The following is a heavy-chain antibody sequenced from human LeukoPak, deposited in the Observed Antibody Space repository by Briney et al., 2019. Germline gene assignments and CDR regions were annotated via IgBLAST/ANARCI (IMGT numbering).Heavy chain of an antibody. V-gene: IGHV3-30*02. CDR3: ARDGMVRGVIPPY. CDR2: IRYDGSNK. D-gene: IGHD3-10*01. CDR1: GFTFSSYG. Sequence: PGGSLRLSCAASGFTFSSYGMHWVRQAPGKGLEWVAFIRYDGSNKYYADSVKGRFTISRDNSKNTLYLQLNSLRAEDTAVYYCARDGMVRGVIPPYWGQGTLVTVSS. J-gene: IGHJ4*02.